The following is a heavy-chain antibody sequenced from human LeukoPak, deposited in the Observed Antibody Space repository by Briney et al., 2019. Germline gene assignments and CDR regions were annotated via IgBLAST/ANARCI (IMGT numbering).Heavy chain of an antibody. CDR2: ISYDGINK. V-gene: IGHV3-30*18. Sequence: QPGGSLRPSCAASGFTFSSHGMHCVRQAPGKGLEWVAFISYDGINKYYADSVTGRFSISRDNSENAVYLKINSLRGEDTGVYYCAKDTGDDILTGEIHYWGQGTLVTVSS. CDR3: AKDTGDDILTGEIHY. D-gene: IGHD3-9*01. CDR1: GFTFSSHG. J-gene: IGHJ4*02.